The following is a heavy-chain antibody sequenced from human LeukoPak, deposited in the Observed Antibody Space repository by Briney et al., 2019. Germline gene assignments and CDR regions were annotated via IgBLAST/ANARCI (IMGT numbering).Heavy chain of an antibody. CDR3: ARSRAGRWLGEIGYFDY. V-gene: IGHV3-30*14. J-gene: IGHJ4*02. CDR1: GFTFSHYA. D-gene: IGHD3-10*01. CDR2: MSYDGSNK. Sequence: GGSLRLSCTASGFTFSHYAMHWVRQAPGKGLEWVAVMSYDGSNKYHADSVKGRFTISRDNSKNTLYLQMNSLRAEDTAVYYCARSRAGRWLGEIGYFDYWGQGTLVTVSS.